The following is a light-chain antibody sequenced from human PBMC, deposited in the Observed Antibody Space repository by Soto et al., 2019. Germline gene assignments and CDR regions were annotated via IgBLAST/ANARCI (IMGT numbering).Light chain of an antibody. J-gene: IGLJ3*02. CDR1: SGHSSYA. Sequence: QSVLTQSPSASASLGASVKLTCTLSSGHSSYAIAWHQQQPEKGPRYLMKLNSDGSHSKGDGIPDRFSGSSSGAERYLTIPSLQSEDGADYYCQTWGTGIWVFGGGTKVTVL. CDR2: LNSDGSH. CDR3: QTWGTGIWV. V-gene: IGLV4-69*01.